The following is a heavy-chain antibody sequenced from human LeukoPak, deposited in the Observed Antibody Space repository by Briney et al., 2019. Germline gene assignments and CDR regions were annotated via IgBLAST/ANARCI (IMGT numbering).Heavy chain of an antibody. CDR3: ARRVPGDSSHFDY. D-gene: IGHD3-22*01. J-gene: IGHJ4*02. Sequence: KVSCKASGYTFTGYYMHWVRQAPGQGLEWMGIIYPGDSDTRYSPSFQGQVTISADKSISTAYLQWSSLKASDTAMYYCARRVPGDSSHFDYWGQGTLVTVSS. CDR1: GYTFTGYY. CDR2: IYPGDSDT. V-gene: IGHV5-51*01.